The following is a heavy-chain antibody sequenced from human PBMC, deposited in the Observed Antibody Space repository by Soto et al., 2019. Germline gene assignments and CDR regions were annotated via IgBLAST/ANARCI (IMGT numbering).Heavy chain of an antibody. V-gene: IGHV1-69*13. J-gene: IGHJ6*02. CDR3: ARDSQSGSSSYYYYYYGMDV. D-gene: IGHD6-13*01. CDR2: IISIFGTA. Sequence: SVKVSCKASGGTFSSYAISWVRQAPGQGLEWMGGIISIFGTANYAQKFQGRVTITADESTSTAYMELSSLRSEDTAVYYCARDSQSGSSSYYYYYYGMDVWGQGTTVTVSS. CDR1: GGTFSSYA.